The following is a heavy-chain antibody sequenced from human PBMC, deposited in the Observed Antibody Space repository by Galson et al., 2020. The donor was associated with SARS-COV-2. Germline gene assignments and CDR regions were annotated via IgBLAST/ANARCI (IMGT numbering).Heavy chain of an antibody. J-gene: IGHJ6*02. CDR2: IIPIFGTA. D-gene: IGHD5-18*01. V-gene: IGHV1-69*13. Sequence: SVKVSCKASGGTFSSYAISWVRQAPGQGLEWMGGIIPIFGTANYAQKFQGRVTITADESTSTAYMELSSLRSEDTAVYYCARSGYSYGGRHPVAYYYYGMDVWGQGTTVTVSS. CDR3: ARSGYSYGGRHPVAYYYYGMDV. CDR1: GGTFSSYA.